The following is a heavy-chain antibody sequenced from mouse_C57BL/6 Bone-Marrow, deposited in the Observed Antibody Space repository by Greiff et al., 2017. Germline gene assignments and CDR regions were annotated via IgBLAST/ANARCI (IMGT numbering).Heavy chain of an antibody. J-gene: IGHJ2*01. CDR2: INPGSGGT. V-gene: IGHV1-54*01. CDR3: ARGLWYFDY. CDR1: GYAFTNYL. D-gene: IGHD1-1*02. Sequence: VQLQESGAELVRPGTSVKVSCKASGYAFTNYLIEWVKQRPGQGLEWIGVINPGSGGTKYNEKFKGKATLTADKASSPAYMQLSSLTSEDSAVSVCARGLWYFDYWGQGTTLTGSS.